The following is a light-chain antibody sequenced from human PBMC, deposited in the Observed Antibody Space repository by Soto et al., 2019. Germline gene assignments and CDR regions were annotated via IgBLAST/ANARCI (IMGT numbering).Light chain of an antibody. Sequence: ENVLTQSPGTLSLSPGEGATLSCRASQTISSSLLAWYQQKPGQAPRLLIYGASSRATGIPDRFSGSGSGTDFTLTISRLEPEDFAVYYCQQYGSSLITFGQGTRLEIK. CDR2: GAS. CDR3: QQYGSSLIT. V-gene: IGKV3-20*01. CDR1: QTISSSL. J-gene: IGKJ5*01.